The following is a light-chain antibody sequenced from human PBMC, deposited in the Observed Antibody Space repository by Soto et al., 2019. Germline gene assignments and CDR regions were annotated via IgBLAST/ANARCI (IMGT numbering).Light chain of an antibody. Sequence: EIGLTQSPGTLSLSPGEGATLSCRASQSVGNSYVAWYQKKPGQAPRLLISGTYSRATGIPDRFRGSGSDTDFTLTITSLEPDDFAVYYCQQWRSSPLSFGAGTKIEMK. J-gene: IGKJ4*01. CDR2: GTY. CDR1: QSVGNSY. CDR3: QQWRSSPLS. V-gene: IGKV3-20*01.